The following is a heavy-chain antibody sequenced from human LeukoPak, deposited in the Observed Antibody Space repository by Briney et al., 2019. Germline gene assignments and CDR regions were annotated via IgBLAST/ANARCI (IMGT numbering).Heavy chain of an antibody. J-gene: IGHJ4*02. CDR3: ARVYDILTGYYTPDY. D-gene: IGHD3-9*01. Sequence: ASVTVSCKASGYTFTSYGISWVRQAPGQGLEWMGWISAYNGNTNYAQKLQGRVTMTTDTSTSTTYMELRSLRSDDTAVYYCARVYDILTGYYTPDYWGQGTLVTVSS. CDR2: ISAYNGNT. CDR1: GYTFTSYG. V-gene: IGHV1-18*04.